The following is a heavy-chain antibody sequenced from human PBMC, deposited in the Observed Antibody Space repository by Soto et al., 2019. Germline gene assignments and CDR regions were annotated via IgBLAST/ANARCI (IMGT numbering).Heavy chain of an antibody. J-gene: IGHJ4*02. CDR3: AREGRGDAGNFDF. CDR2: IYSGGST. Sequence: EVQLVESGGGLIQPGGSLRLSCAASGFTVSNYFMSWVRHPPGKGLGWVSVIYSGGSTYYADSMKGRFTLSRDNSKNTLYLQVNGLRAEDTAVYYCAREGRGDAGNFDFWGQGTLVTVSS. D-gene: IGHD6-13*01. CDR1: GFTVSNYF. V-gene: IGHV3-53*01.